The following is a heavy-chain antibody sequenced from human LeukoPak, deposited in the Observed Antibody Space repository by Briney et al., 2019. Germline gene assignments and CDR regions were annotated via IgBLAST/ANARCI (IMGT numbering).Heavy chain of an antibody. CDR3: ARGQWLLPAGDDY. CDR2: ISSSSSYI. V-gene: IGHV3-21*01. D-gene: IGHD6-19*01. CDR1: GFTFSSYS. Sequence: GGSLRLSCAASGFTFSSYSMNWARQAPGKGLEWVSSISSSSSYIYYADSVKGRFTISRDNAKNSLYLQMNSLRAEDTAVYYCARGQWLLPAGDDYWGQGTLVTVSS. J-gene: IGHJ4*02.